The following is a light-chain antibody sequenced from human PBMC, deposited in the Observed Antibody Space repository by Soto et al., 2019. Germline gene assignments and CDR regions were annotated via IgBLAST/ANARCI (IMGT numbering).Light chain of an antibody. CDR1: QSVLYSSNNKNY. Sequence: DIVMTQSPDSLAGSLGERATTNCKSSQSVLYSSNNKNYLAWYQQKPGQPPKLLIYWASTRESGVPDRFSGSGSGTDFTLTISSLQAEDVAVYYCQQYYSTPLTFGPGTKVDIK. V-gene: IGKV4-1*01. CDR3: QQYYSTPLT. J-gene: IGKJ3*01. CDR2: WAS.